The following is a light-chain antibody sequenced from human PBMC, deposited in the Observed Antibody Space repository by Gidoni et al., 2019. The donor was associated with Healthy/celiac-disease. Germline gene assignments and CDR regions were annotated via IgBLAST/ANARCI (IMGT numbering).Light chain of an antibody. CDR1: SLRSYY. CDR2: GKN. CDR3: NSRDSSGNHRVV. J-gene: IGLJ2*01. V-gene: IGLV3-19*01. Sequence: SSELTQDPAVSVALGQTVRITGQGDSLRSYYASWYQQKPGQAPVPVIYGKNNRPPGIPDRFSGSSSGNTASLTITGAQAEDEADYYCNSRDSSGNHRVVFGGGTKLTVL.